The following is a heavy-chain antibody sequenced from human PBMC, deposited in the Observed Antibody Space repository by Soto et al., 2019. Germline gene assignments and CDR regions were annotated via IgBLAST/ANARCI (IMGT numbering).Heavy chain of an antibody. CDR3: VKPGWSSSWYNKPDY. V-gene: IGHV3-64D*06. J-gene: IGHJ4*02. D-gene: IGHD6-13*01. CDR2: ISSNGGST. CDR1: GFTFSSYA. Sequence: GVSLRLSCSASGFTFSSYAMHWVRQAPGKGLEYVSAISSNGGSTYYADSVKGRFTISRDNSKNTLYLQMSSLRAEDTAVYYCVKPGWSSSWYNKPDYWGQGTLVTVSS.